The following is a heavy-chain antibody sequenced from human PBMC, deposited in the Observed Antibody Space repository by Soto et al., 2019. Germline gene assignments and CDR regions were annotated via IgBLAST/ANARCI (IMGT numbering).Heavy chain of an antibody. V-gene: IGHV3-53*01. D-gene: IGHD6-13*01. J-gene: IGHJ6*02. Sequence: EVQLVVSGGGLIQPGGSLRLSCAASGFIVSSNYMTWVRQAPGKGLEWVSVISSGDDTYYADSMKGRFTISRDNSKNEVYLQMDNLRVEDTAVYYCARNSSPGGRDVWGQGTTVTVSS. CDR2: ISSGDDT. CDR3: ARNSSPGGRDV. CDR1: GFIVSSNY.